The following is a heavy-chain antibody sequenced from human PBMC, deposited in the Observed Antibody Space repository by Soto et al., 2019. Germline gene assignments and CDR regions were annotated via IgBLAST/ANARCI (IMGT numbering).Heavy chain of an antibody. CDR1: GGSFSGYY. D-gene: IGHD3-16*01. V-gene: IGHV4-34*01. J-gene: IGHJ6*02. CDR2: INHSGST. Sequence: SETLSLTCAVYGGSFSGYYWSWIRQPPGKGLEWIGEINHSGSTNYNPSLKSRVTISVDTSKNQFSLKLSSVTAADTAVYYCARLAGGYYYYYYGMDVWGQGTTVTVSS. CDR3: ARLAGGYYYYYYGMDV.